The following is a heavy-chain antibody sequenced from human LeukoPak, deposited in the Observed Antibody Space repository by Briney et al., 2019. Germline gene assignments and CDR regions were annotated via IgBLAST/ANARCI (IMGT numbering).Heavy chain of an antibody. CDR3: ARLEYYGRLDWFDP. D-gene: IGHD3-10*01. Sequence: SETLSLTCTVSGGSISSYYWSWIRQPPGKGLEWIGYIYYSGSTNYNPSLKSRVTISVDTSKNQFSLKLSSVTAADTAVYYCARLEYYGRLDWFDPWGQGTLVTVSS. CDR2: IYYSGST. J-gene: IGHJ5*02. V-gene: IGHV4-59*08. CDR1: GGSISSYY.